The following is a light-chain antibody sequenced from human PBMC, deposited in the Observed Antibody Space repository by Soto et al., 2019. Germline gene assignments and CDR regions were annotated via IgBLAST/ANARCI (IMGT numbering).Light chain of an antibody. CDR1: QSVTNSF. V-gene: IGKV3-20*01. CDR3: QQYVSSPWA. CDR2: GAS. J-gene: IGKJ1*01. Sequence: EIVLAQSPGTLSLSPGERSTLSCRASQSVTNSFLAWYQQKPGQAPRLLIYGASRRATGIPDRFTGSGSGTDFTLTISRLEPEDFAVYYCQQYVSSPWAFGKGNKGDIK.